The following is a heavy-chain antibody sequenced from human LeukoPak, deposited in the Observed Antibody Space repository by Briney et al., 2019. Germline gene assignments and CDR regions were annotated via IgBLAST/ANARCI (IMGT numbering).Heavy chain of an antibody. CDR2: ISYDGSNK. V-gene: IGHV3-30-3*01. Sequence: GGSLRLSCAASGFTFSSYAMHWVRQAPGKGLEWVAVISYDGSNKYYADSVKGRFTISEDNSKNTLYLQMNSLRAEDTAVYYCASGHEGIAVAGTLDYWGQGTLVTVSS. J-gene: IGHJ4*02. CDR1: GFTFSSYA. CDR3: ASGHEGIAVAGTLDY. D-gene: IGHD6-19*01.